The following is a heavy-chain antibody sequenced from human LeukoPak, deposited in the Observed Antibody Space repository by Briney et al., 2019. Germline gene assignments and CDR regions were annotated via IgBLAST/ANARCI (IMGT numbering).Heavy chain of an antibody. CDR3: ARDSWDFWSGYYTDDAFDI. Sequence: PSETLSLTCTVSGGSISSGGYYWSWIRQPPGKGLEWIGYIYHSGSTYYNPSLKSRVTISVDRSKNQFSLKLSSVTAADTAVYYCARDSWDFWSGYYTDDAFDIWGQGTMVTVSS. V-gene: IGHV4-30-2*01. J-gene: IGHJ3*02. CDR1: GGSISSGGYY. CDR2: IYHSGST. D-gene: IGHD3-3*01.